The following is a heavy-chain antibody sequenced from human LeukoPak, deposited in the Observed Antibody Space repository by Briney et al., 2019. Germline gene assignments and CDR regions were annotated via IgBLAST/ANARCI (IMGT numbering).Heavy chain of an antibody. CDR2: IYYSGST. J-gene: IGHJ2*01. CDR3: ARQSCSRGSCYPRPYWYFAL. CDR1: GGSISSYY. V-gene: IGHV4-59*08. Sequence: PSETLSLTCTVSGGSISSYYWSWIRQPPGKGLEWIGYIYYSGSTNYNPSLKSRVTISVDTSKNQFSLKLSSVTAADTAVYYCARQSCSRGSCYPRPYWYFALWGRGTLVTVSS. D-gene: IGHD2-15*01.